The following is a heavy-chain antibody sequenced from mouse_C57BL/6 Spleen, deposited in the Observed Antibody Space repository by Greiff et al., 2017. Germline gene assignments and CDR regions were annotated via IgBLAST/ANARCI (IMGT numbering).Heavy chain of an antibody. V-gene: IGHV5-17*01. J-gene: IGHJ3*01. Sequence: EVKVEESGGGLVKPGGSLKLSCAASGFTFSDYGMHWVRQAPEKGLEWVAYISSGSSTIYYADTVKGRFTISRDNAKNTLFLQMTSLRSEDTAMYYCARNYYGSLFAYWGQGTLVTVSA. CDR1: GFTFSDYG. D-gene: IGHD1-1*01. CDR2: ISSGSSTI. CDR3: ARNYYGSLFAY.